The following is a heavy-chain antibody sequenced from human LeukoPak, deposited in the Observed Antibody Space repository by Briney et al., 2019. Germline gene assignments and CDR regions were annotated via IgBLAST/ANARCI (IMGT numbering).Heavy chain of an antibody. CDR2: ISDTSSYI. V-gene: IGHV3-21*01. CDR1: GFTFSNYH. Sequence: GGSLRLSCAASGFTFSNYHINWIRQAPGKGLEWVSSISDTSSYIYYADSVKGRFTISRDNSKNTLYLQMNSLKAEDTAVYYCARAVAGLFDYWGQGTLVTVSS. J-gene: IGHJ4*02. CDR3: ARAVAGLFDY. D-gene: IGHD6-19*01.